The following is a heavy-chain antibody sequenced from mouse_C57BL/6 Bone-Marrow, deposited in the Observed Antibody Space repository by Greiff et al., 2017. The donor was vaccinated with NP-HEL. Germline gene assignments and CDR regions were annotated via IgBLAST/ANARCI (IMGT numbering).Heavy chain of an antibody. CDR2: IYPGDGDT. CDR1: GYAFSSYW. V-gene: IGHV1-80*01. Sequence: QVQLQQSGAELVKPGASVKISCKASGYAFSSYWMNWVKQRPGKGLEWIGQIYPGDGDTNYNGKFKGKATLTADKSSSTAYMQLSSLTSEDSAVYFCASIYYGYVLFDYWGQGTTLTVSS. D-gene: IGHD2-2*01. J-gene: IGHJ2*01. CDR3: ASIYYGYVLFDY.